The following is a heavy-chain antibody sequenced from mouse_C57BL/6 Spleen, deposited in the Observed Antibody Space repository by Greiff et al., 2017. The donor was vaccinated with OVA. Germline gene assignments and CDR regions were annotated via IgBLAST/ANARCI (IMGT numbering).Heavy chain of an antibody. J-gene: IGHJ3*01. Sequence: LTPVHGLEWIGAIDPDTGGTAYNQKFKGKAILTADKSSSTAYMELRSLTSEDSAVYYCTGLPSYWGQGTLVTVSA. CDR3: TGLPSY. CDR2: IDPDTGGT. V-gene: IGHV1-15*01. D-gene: IGHD2-4*01.